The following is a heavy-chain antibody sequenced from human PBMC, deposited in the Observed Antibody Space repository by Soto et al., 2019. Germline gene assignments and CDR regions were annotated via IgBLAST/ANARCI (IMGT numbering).Heavy chain of an antibody. Sequence: QVQLQESGPGLVRTSETLSLPCTVSGGSVSSGHYYWSWSRQPPGKGLEWIGYISYTGSTNYNPSITSRVPTTGATSKNQCSLNMNAVTDANAAVHYCARSGAGSGWLGGHRTLVNVSS. CDR3: ARSGAGSGWL. CDR2: ISYTGST. J-gene: IGHJ4*01. D-gene: IGHD6-19*01. V-gene: IGHV4-61*01. CDR1: GGSVSSGHYY.